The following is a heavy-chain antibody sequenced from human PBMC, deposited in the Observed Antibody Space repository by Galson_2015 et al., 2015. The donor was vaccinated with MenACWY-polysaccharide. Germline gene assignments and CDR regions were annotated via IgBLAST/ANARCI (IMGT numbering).Heavy chain of an antibody. D-gene: IGHD3-16*01. CDR1: GFTVSSNY. CDR3: AREHCDEVRCYGVPDDF. V-gene: IGHV3-53*01. J-gene: IGHJ4*02. Sequence: SLRLSCAASGFTVSSNYMSWVRQAAGKGLEWVSIIDGRGANTYYKDSVKGRFTISRDSSKNTLYLQLNSLRADDSAVYFCAREHCDEVRCYGVPDDFWGQGTLVTVSS. CDR2: IDGRGANT.